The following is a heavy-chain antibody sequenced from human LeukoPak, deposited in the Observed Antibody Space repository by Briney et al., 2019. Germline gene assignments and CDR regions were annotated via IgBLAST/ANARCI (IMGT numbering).Heavy chain of an antibody. J-gene: IGHJ4*02. CDR2: IYSGGST. CDR3: AKDLGYGLIRYYFDY. Sequence: GGSLRLSCAASGFTVSSNYMSWVRQAPGKGLEWVSVIYSGGSTYYADSVKGRFTISRDNSKNTLYLQMNSLRAEDTAVYYCAKDLGYGLIRYYFDYWGQGTLVTVSS. D-gene: IGHD2-15*01. V-gene: IGHV3-53*01. CDR1: GFTVSSNY.